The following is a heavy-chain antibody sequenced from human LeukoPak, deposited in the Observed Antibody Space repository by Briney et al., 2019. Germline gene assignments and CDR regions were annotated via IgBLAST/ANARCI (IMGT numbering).Heavy chain of an antibody. Sequence: GGSLRLSCAASGFTFSSYAMSWVRQAPGKGLEWVAVISYDGSNKYYADSVKGRFTISRDNSKNTLYLQMNSLRAEDTAVYYCAREMATYDAFDIWGQGTMVTVSS. CDR3: AREMATYDAFDI. CDR1: GFTFSSYA. J-gene: IGHJ3*02. D-gene: IGHD5-24*01. CDR2: ISYDGSNK. V-gene: IGHV3-30-3*01.